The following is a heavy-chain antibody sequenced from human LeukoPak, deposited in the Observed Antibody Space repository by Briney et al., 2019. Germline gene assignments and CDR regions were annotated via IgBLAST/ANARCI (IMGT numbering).Heavy chain of an antibody. V-gene: IGHV4-59*01. CDR1: VGSLSSYH. CDR2: IYYSGST. Sequence: SETLSLTRTVSVGSLSSYHWRWIRQPPGKGLECIGYIYYSGSTHYNPSLTSRVTISVHTSKNQFSLKLSSVTDADTAVYFCARARNYYNSSDYYYEGDAFDIWGQGTMVTVSS. J-gene: IGHJ3*02. D-gene: IGHD3-22*01. CDR3: ARARNYYNSSDYYYEGDAFDI.